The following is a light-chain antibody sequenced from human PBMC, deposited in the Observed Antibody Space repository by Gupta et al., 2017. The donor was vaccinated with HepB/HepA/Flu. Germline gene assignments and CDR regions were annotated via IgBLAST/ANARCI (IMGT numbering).Light chain of an antibody. CDR2: DSS. V-gene: IGKV3-11*01. J-gene: IGKJ4*01. Sequence: IVLTQSPATLSFSPGERATLPCRASQSVISYLPWYQQKPGQAPRLLIYDSSNRATGIPARFSGSGSGTDFTLTISILEPEDFAVDYCQQRSNWSLLTFGGGTKVEIK. CDR1: QSVISY. CDR3: QQRSNWSLLT.